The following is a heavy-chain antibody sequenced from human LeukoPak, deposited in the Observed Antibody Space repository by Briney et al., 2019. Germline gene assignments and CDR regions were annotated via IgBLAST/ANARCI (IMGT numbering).Heavy chain of an antibody. CDR3: ARAAYSSSWSRYYYCYMDV. D-gene: IGHD6-13*01. CDR1: GGSISSHY. J-gene: IGHJ6*03. Sequence: SETLSLTCTVSGGSISSHYWSWIRQPPGKGLEWIGYIYYSGSTNYNPSLKSRVTISVDTSKNQFSLKLSSVTAADTAVYYCARAAYSSSWSRYYYCYMDVWGKGTTVTVSS. CDR2: IYYSGST. V-gene: IGHV4-59*11.